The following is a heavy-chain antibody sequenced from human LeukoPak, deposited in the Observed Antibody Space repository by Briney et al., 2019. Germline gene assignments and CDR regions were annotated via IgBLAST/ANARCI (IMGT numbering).Heavy chain of an antibody. D-gene: IGHD6-19*01. Sequence: SLRLSCAASGFTFDDYAMNWVRQVPGKGLEWVSGISWNSGSIGYADSVKGRFTISRDNAKNSLYLQMNSLRAEDTALYYCAKGQSSGWYGVPFDYWGQGILVTVSS. CDR2: ISWNSGSI. CDR3: AKGQSSGWYGVPFDY. V-gene: IGHV3-9*01. CDR1: GFTFDDYA. J-gene: IGHJ4*02.